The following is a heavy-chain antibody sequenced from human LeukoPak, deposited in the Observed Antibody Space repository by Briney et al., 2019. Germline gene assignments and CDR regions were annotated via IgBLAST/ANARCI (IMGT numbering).Heavy chain of an antibody. Sequence: PSETLSLICTVSGGSISNYYWSWIRKPAGKGLEWLGRIFASGTTHDNPSLKSRVTVSVDTSKNQFSLRLTSVTAADTAVYYCTRDPGHYGVDVWGQGTTVTVSS. J-gene: IGHJ6*02. CDR1: GGSISNYY. CDR2: IFASGTT. CDR3: TRDPGHYGVDV. V-gene: IGHV4-4*07.